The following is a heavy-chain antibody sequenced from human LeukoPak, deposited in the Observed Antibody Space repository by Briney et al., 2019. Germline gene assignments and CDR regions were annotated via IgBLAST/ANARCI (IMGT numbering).Heavy chain of an antibody. CDR3: ATRGLSGYYYGMDV. D-gene: IGHD3/OR15-3a*01. CDR1: GFTVTRNY. J-gene: IGHJ6*02. V-gene: IGHV3-66*01. CDR2: ITSAGAT. Sequence: GGPLRLSCAASGFTVTRNYMSWARLAPGKGLEWVSIITSAGATHYSTSVKGRFTISRDSSKNTVYLEMNSLRAEDTAVYYCATRGLSGYYYGMDVWGQGTTVTVSS.